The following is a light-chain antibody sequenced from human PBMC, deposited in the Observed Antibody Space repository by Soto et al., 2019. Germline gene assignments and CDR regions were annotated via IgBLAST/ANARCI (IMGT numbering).Light chain of an antibody. CDR3: QQYYRWPIT. V-gene: IGKV3-15*01. Sequence: EIVMTQSPATLSVSPGERATLSCRASQSVSSKLAWYQHKPGQAPRLLVYGASTWATGIPARFSGSGSGTQFTLTINSLQSEDFAVYYCQQYYRWPITFGQGTRLEIK. J-gene: IGKJ5*01. CDR1: QSVSSK. CDR2: GAS.